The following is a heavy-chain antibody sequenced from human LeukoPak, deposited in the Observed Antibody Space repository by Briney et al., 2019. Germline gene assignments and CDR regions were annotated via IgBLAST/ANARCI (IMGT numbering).Heavy chain of an antibody. J-gene: IGHJ4*02. D-gene: IGHD5-24*01. CDR3: AKNRERQPTPSEFDY. CDR2: ITGSSDST. V-gene: IGHV3-21*06. Sequence: GSLRLSCVASGFIFNDYNMNWVRQAPGEGLEWVSSITGSSDSTYYADSVKGRFTIFRDNTRNSLFLQMNSLRADDSAVYYCAKNRERQPTPSEFDYWGQGALLTVSS. CDR1: GFIFNDYN.